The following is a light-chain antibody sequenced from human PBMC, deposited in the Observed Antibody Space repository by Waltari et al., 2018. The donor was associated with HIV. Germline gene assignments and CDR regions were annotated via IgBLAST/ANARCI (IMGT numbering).Light chain of an antibody. V-gene: IGLV2-14*01. CDR2: EDK. CDR1: RSSVGRYNY. CDR3: SSYTSSRAWV. J-gene: IGLJ3*02. Sequence: QSALTQPASVSGSPGQSLTISCPGTRSSVGRYNYVPWYQHHPGKAPRLVVYEDKHRPSGDLNRFSGFKSANTASLTISGRQAEDEGDYYCSSYTSSRAWVFGGGTKLTV.